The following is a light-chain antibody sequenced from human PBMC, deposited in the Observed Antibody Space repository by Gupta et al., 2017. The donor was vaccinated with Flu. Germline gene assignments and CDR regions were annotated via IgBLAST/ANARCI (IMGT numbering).Light chain of an antibody. CDR1: QSTTTY. V-gene: IGKV1-39*01. CDR2: AAS. Sequence: DIQMTQSPSSLSASIGDRVTITCRASQSTTTYLNWYQQQPGKAPKLLIYAASSLQSGVPSRFSGSGSGTDFTLTITRLQSEDFATYYCQKSHSVPWTFGQGTKVEMK. CDR3: QKSHSVPWT. J-gene: IGKJ1*01.